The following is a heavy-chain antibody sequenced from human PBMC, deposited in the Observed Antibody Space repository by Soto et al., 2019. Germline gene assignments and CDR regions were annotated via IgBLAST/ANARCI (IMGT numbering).Heavy chain of an antibody. CDR2: ISGSGSTI. CDR3: AKVFYYYDSSGYYYFDY. D-gene: IGHD3-22*01. Sequence: PGGSLRLSCAASGFTFSSYVVSWVRQAPGKGPEWISSISGSGSTIYYADSVKGRFTISRDNSKNTLYLQMSSLRAEDTAVYYCAKVFYYYDSSGYYYFDYWGQGTLVTVYS. J-gene: IGHJ4*02. V-gene: IGHV3-23*01. CDR1: GFTFSSYV.